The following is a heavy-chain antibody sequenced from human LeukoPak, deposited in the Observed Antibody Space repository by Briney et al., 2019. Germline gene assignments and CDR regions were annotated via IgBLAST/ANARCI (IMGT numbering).Heavy chain of an antibody. D-gene: IGHD3-22*01. J-gene: IGHJ4*02. Sequence: GESLKISCAASGFTFRNYAMSWVRQAPGKGLEWVSAISGSGGSTYYADSVKGRFTISRDNSKNTLYLQMNSLRAEDTAVYYCVKELDSSGYFDFWGQGTLVTVSS. CDR2: ISGSGGST. V-gene: IGHV3-23*01. CDR1: GFTFRNYA. CDR3: VKELDSSGYFDF.